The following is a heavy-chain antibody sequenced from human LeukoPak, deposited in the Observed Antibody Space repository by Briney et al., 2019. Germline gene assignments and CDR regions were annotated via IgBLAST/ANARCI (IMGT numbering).Heavy chain of an antibody. CDR2: IYYTGST. D-gene: IGHD5-18*01. V-gene: IGHV4-59*01. CDR3: ARELNVGTAMAFDY. J-gene: IGHJ4*02. Sequence: RSETLSLTCTVSGGSISSYYWSWIRQPPGKGLEWIGYIYYTGSTNYNSSLKSRATISVDTSKNQFSLKLTSVTAADTAVYYCARELNVGTAMAFDYWGQGTLVTVSS. CDR1: GGSISSYY.